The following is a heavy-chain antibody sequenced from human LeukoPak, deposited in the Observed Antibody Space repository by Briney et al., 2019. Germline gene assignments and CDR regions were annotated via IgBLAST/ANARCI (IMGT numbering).Heavy chain of an antibody. CDR1: GGTFSSYA. CDR2: IIPIFGTA. Sequence: ASVKVSCKASGGTFSSYAISWVRQAPGQGLEWMGGIIPIFGTANYAQKFQGRVTITADESTSTAYMELSSLRSEDTAVYYCARGAVRDYYGPGSTYYYYGMDVWGQGTTVTVSS. V-gene: IGHV1-69*13. J-gene: IGHJ6*02. CDR3: ARGAVRDYYGPGSTYYYYGMDV. D-gene: IGHD3-10*01.